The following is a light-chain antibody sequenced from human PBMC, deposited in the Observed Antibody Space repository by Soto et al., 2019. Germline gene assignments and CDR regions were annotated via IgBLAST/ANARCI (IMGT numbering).Light chain of an antibody. Sequence: EIVLTQSPGTLSLSPGEGDTLSCRASQSVSSNSLAWYQQQPGQAPSLLIYGASTRATGIRDRFSGSGSGTAFTLPINSLEPEDFAVYYCQQYGSSPLTFGGGTKVDIK. CDR1: QSVSSNS. CDR2: GAS. CDR3: QQYGSSPLT. V-gene: IGKV3-20*01. J-gene: IGKJ4*01.